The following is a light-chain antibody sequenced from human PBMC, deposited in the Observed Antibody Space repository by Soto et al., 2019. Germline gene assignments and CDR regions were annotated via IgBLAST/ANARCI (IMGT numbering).Light chain of an antibody. CDR1: QGINTY. CDR3: QQRSNWPLT. Sequence: DIQMTQSPSSLSASVGDSLTITCRASQGINTYLNWYQQKPGKAPKLLIYAASTLQSGVPSRFSGSGSETDFTLTISSLQPEDFAVYYCQQRSNWPLTFGGGTKVEIK. CDR2: AAS. J-gene: IGKJ4*01. V-gene: IGKV1-39*01.